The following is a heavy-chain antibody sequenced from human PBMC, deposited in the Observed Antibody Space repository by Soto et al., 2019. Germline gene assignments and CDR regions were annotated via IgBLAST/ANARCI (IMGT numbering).Heavy chain of an antibody. Sequence: GASVKVSCKASGYTFTSYAMHWVRQAPGQRLEWMGWINAGNGNTKYSQKFQGRVTITRDTSASTAYMELSSLRSEDTAVYYCATRSYCSGGSCYSSAFDIWGQGTMVTVSS. CDR2: INAGNGNT. CDR3: ATRSYCSGGSCYSSAFDI. V-gene: IGHV1-3*01. J-gene: IGHJ3*02. CDR1: GYTFTSYA. D-gene: IGHD2-15*01.